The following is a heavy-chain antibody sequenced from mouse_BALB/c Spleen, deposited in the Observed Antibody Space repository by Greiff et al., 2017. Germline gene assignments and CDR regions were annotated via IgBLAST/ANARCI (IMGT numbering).Heavy chain of an antibody. CDR3: ARIYYDYDGEFAY. CDR2: IDPANGNT. Sequence: VQLQQSGAELVKPGASVKLSCTASGFTIKDTYMHWVKQRPEQGLEWIGRIDPANGNTKYDPKFQGKATITADTSSNTAYLQLSSLTSEDTAVYYCARIYYDYDGEFAYWGQGTLVTVSA. D-gene: IGHD2-4*01. V-gene: IGHV14-3*02. CDR1: GFTIKDTY. J-gene: IGHJ3*01.